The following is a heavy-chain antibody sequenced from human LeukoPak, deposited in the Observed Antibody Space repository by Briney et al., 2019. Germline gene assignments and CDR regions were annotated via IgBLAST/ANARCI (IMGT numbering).Heavy chain of an antibody. CDR3: VRGEGDSSFWFDP. J-gene: IGHJ5*02. Sequence: SQTLSLTCTVSGGSISSGGYYWSWIRQHPGKGLEWIGYIYYSGSTYYNPSLKSRVTISVDTSKNQFSLKLSSVTAADTAVYYCVRGEGDSSFWFDPWGQGTLVTVSS. D-gene: IGHD3-22*01. CDR1: GGSISSGGYY. CDR2: IYYSGST. V-gene: IGHV4-31*03.